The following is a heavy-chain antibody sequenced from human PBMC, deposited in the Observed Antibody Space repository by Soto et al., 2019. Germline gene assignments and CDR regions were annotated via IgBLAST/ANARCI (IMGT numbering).Heavy chain of an antibody. J-gene: IGHJ4*02. V-gene: IGHV3-30-3*01. D-gene: IGHD3-22*01. CDR1: GFTFSHYG. CDR2: ILHDGSNK. CDR3: ARDRDSSGYYVDY. Sequence: QVQLVESGGGVVQPGRSLRLSCAVSGFTFSHYGMHWVRQAPGKGLEWVAVILHDGSNKYYCDSVKGRFTISRDNSNNTLHLQMNTMRAEDTAVYYCARDRDSSGYYVDYWGQGTLVTVSS.